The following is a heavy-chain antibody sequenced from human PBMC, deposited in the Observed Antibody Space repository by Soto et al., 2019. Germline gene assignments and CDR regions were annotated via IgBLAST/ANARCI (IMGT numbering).Heavy chain of an antibody. D-gene: IGHD2-2*01. Sequence: ASVKVSCKTSGDTFTTYYIHWVRHAPEQGPEWMGVINPGGGGTSYSQKFQDRVTLSRDTSTTTVYMELSSLSSEDTAVYYCVRGTGVPAARYYYNYMDVWAKGTTVTVSS. J-gene: IGHJ6*03. V-gene: IGHV1-46*01. CDR1: GDTFTTYY. CDR2: INPGGGGT. CDR3: VRGTGVPAARYYYNYMDV.